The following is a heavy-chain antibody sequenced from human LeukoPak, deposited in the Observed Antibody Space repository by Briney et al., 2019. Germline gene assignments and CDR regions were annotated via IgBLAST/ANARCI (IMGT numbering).Heavy chain of an antibody. CDR3: AREIYDSSGSGPWFDP. CDR2: ISAYNGNT. J-gene: IGHJ5*02. D-gene: IGHD3-22*01. V-gene: IGHV1-18*01. CDR1: GYTFTSYG. Sequence: WASVKVSCKASGYTFTSYGISWVRQAPGQGLEWMGWISAYNGNTNYAQKLQGRVTMTTDTSTSTAYMELRSLRSDDTAVYYCAREIYDSSGSGPWFDPWGQGTLVTVSS.